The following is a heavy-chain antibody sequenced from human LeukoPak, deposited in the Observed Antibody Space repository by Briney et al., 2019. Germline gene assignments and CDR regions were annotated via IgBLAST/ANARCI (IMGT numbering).Heavy chain of an antibody. V-gene: IGHV3-48*03. CDR3: ASFTDY. CDR1: GLTFSSYE. J-gene: IGHJ4*02. Sequence: GGSLRLSCAASGLTFSSYEMNWVRQAPGKGLEWVSYISGSGSTKYSADSVKGRFTISRDNAKNSLYLEMNSLRAEDTAVYYCASFTDYWGQGTLVTVSS. CDR2: ISGSGSTK.